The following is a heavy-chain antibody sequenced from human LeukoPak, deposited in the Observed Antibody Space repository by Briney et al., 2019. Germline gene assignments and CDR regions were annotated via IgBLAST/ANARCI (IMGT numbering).Heavy chain of an antibody. CDR3: AKGLVAAADGAFDI. D-gene: IGHD6-13*01. V-gene: IGHV3-23*01. CDR2: ISKSGDST. Sequence: GGSLRLSCAASGFTFSSYAISWVRQAPGKGLEWVSAISKSGDSTYYADSVKGRFTISRDNSKNTIYLQMNSLRVGDTAVYYCAKGLVAAADGAFDIWGRGTMVTVSS. CDR1: GFTFSSYA. J-gene: IGHJ3*02.